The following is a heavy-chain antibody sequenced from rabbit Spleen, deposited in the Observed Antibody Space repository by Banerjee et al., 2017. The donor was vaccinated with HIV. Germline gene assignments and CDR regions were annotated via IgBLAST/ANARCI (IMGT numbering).Heavy chain of an antibody. Sequence: QSLEESGGDLVKPGASLTLTCTASGFSFSSSYWICWVRQAPGKGLEWIACIGGGSSGSNYYASWAKGRFTISKTSSTTVTLQMTSLTTADTATYFCARDAGSGPYIDGYFSLWGQGTLVTVS. D-gene: IGHD8-1*01. J-gene: IGHJ4*01. CDR2: IGGGSSGSN. CDR3: ARDAGSGPYIDGYFSL. V-gene: IGHV1S40*01. CDR1: GFSFSSSYW.